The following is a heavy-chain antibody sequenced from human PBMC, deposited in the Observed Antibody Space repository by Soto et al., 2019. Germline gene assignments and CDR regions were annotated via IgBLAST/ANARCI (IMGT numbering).Heavy chain of an antibody. D-gene: IGHD6-13*01. J-gene: IGHJ4*02. CDR2: ISYDGSNK. CDR3: ARGSSRCDY. Sequence: QVQLVESGGGVVQPGRSLRLSCAASGFTFSSYAMHWVRQAPGKGLEWVAVISYDGSNKYYADSVKGRFTISRDNSKNTMYLQMNSPRAEDTAVYYCARGSSRCDYWGQGTLVTVSS. CDR1: GFTFSSYA. V-gene: IGHV3-30-3*01.